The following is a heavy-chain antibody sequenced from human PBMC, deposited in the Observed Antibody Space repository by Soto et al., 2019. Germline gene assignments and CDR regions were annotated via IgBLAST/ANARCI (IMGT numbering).Heavy chain of an antibody. D-gene: IGHD4-17*01. V-gene: IGHV3-30-3*01. CDR3: ARDRRDYGDEEGWFDP. CDR1: GFTFSSYA. Sequence: QVQLVESGGGVVQPGRSLRLSCAASGFTFSSYAMHWVRQAPGKGLEWVAVISYDGSNKYYADSVKGRFTISRDNSKNTLYLQMNSLRAEDTAVYYCARDRRDYGDEEGWFDPWGQGTLVTVSS. CDR2: ISYDGSNK. J-gene: IGHJ5*02.